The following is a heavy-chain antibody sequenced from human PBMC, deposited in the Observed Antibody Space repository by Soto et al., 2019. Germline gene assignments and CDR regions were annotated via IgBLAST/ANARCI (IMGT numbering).Heavy chain of an antibody. V-gene: IGHV4-61*01. CDR3: ASEDDYGDYGRPLDY. D-gene: IGHD4-17*01. Sequence: QVQLQESGPGLVKPSETLSLTCTVSGGSVSSGSYYWSWIRQPPGKGLEWIGYIYYSGSTNYNPSLKSRVSISVDTSKNQFSLKLSSVTAADTAVYYCASEDDYGDYGRPLDYWCQGTLVTVSS. CDR1: GGSVSSGSYY. CDR2: IYYSGST. J-gene: IGHJ4*02.